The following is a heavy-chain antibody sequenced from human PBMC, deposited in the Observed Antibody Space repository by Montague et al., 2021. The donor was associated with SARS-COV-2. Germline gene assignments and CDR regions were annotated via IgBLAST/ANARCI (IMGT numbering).Heavy chain of an antibody. CDR3: ARLGLLPYYFDV. D-gene: IGHD3/OR15-3a*01. V-gene: IGHV4-59*08. CDR2: IYYNGNT. J-gene: IGHJ2*01. Sequence: SETRSLTCTVSHLSIASYYWSWIRQPPGKGLEWIGNIYYNGNTNYNSSLKSRVTMSADTSKNQFSLRVTSVTAADTAMYYCARLGLLPYYFDVWGRGALVTVSS. CDR1: HLSIASYY.